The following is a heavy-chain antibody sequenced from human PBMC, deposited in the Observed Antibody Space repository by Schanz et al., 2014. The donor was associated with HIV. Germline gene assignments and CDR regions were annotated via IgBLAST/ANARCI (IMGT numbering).Heavy chain of an antibody. J-gene: IGHJ4*02. CDR2: LIPIFDTT. CDR3: ARTYTGDWSTGAD. V-gene: IGHV1-69*06. Sequence: QVPLVQSGAEVQKPGSSVKVSCKASGGTFSSSAISWGRQAPGQGLEWLGGLIPIFDTTNYAQKFQGRVTITADKSTSTVYMDLSSLRSEDTAVYYCARTYTGDWSTGADWGQGTLVTVSS. D-gene: IGHD2-21*02. CDR1: GGTFSSSA.